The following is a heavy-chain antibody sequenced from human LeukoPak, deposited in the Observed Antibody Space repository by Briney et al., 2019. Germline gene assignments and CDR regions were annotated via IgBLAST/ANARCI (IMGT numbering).Heavy chain of an antibody. CDR2: IIPIFGTA. J-gene: IGHJ6*03. V-gene: IGHV1-69*01. CDR3: ARSRPNNYYYYYMDV. D-gene: IGHD4/OR15-4a*01. CDR1: AGTFSSYA. Sequence: SVKVSCKASAGTFSSYAISWVRQAPGQGLEWMGGIIPIFGTANYAQKFQGRVTITADESTSTAYMELSSLRSEATAVYYCARSRPNNYYYYYMDVWGKGTTVTVSS.